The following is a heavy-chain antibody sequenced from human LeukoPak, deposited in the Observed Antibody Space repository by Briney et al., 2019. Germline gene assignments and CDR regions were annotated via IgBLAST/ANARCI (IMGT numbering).Heavy chain of an antibody. J-gene: IGHJ4*02. Sequence: TGVSLRLSCGASGFTFSNYAMSWVRGAPGKGLESVSYIRSTGGTTAYADSVKGRFTISRDNSRNTLYLQMNSLRAEDTAVYYWARADRYGTTWYGRVDYWGQGTLVTVSS. CDR2: IRSTGGTT. D-gene: IGHD6-13*01. CDR1: GFTFSNYA. V-gene: IGHV3-23*01. CDR3: ARADRYGTTWYGRVDY.